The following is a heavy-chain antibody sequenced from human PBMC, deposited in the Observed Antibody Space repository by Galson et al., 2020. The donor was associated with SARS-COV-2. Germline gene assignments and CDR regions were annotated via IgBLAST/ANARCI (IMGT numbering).Heavy chain of an antibody. CDR3: ATTRAVDVGFDY. Sequence: ETSETLSLTCAVSGDSITSTDYYWTWIRQPPGKGLEWIGFIHGSVTTYYTPSLKSRVSISVDTSKNQFSLRLSSVTAADTAVYYCATTRAVDVGFDYWTQGILVTVSS. CDR1: GDSITSTDYY. D-gene: IGHD2-15*01. CDR2: IHGSVTT. J-gene: IGHJ4*02. V-gene: IGHV4-39*01.